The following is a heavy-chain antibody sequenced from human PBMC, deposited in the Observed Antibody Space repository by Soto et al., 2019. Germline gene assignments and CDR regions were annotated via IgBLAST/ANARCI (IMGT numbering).Heavy chain of an antibody. CDR3: ARDKFTDCSSTSCSLNWFDP. V-gene: IGHV1-69*04. J-gene: IGHJ5*02. CDR1: GGTFSSYT. D-gene: IGHD2-2*01. Sequence: GASVKVSCKASGGTFSSYTISWVRQAPGQGLEWMGRIIPILGIANYAQKFQGRVTITADKSTSTAYMELSSLRSEDTAVYYCARDKFTDCSSTSCSLNWFDPWGQGTLVTVSS. CDR2: IIPILGIA.